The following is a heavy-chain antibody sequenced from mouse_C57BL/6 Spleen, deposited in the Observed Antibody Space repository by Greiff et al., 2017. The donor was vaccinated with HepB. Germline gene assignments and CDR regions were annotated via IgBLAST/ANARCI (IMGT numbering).Heavy chain of an antibody. CDR1: GFNIKDYY. CDR3: TTGGNDGHYGAMDY. V-gene: IGHV14-1*01. D-gene: IGHD2-3*01. Sequence: VQLQQSGAELVRPGASVKLSCTASGFNIKDYYMHWVKQRPEQGLEWIGRIDPEDGDTEYAPKFQGKATMTADTSSNTAYLQLSSLTSEDTAVYYCTTGGNDGHYGAMDYWGQGTSVTVSS. J-gene: IGHJ4*01. CDR2: IDPEDGDT.